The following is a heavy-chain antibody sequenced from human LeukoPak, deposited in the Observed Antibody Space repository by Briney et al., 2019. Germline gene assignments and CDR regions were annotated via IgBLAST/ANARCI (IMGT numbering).Heavy chain of an antibody. CDR2: ISAYNGNT. V-gene: IGHV1-18*01. Sequence: ASVKVSCKASGYTFTSYGISWVRQAPGQGLESMGWISAYNGNTNYAQKLQGRVTMTTDTSTSTAYMELRSLSSDDTAVYYCARDSPGLRLRAFDIWGQGTMVTVSS. CDR3: ARDSPGLRLRAFDI. CDR1: GYTFTSYG. D-gene: IGHD5/OR15-5a*01. J-gene: IGHJ3*02.